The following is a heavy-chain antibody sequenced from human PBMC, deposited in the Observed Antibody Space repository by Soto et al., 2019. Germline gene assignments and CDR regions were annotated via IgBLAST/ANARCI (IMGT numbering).Heavy chain of an antibody. CDR3: ARVLMVRGDLNWFDP. D-gene: IGHD3-10*01. V-gene: IGHV4-59*12. CDR2: IYYSGST. CDR1: GGSISSYY. J-gene: IGHJ5*02. Sequence: SETLSLTCTVSGGSISSYYWSWIRQPPGKGLEWIGYIYYSGSTNYNPSLKSRVTISVDTSKNQFSLKLSSVTAADTAVYYCARVLMVRGDLNWFDPWGQGTLVTVSS.